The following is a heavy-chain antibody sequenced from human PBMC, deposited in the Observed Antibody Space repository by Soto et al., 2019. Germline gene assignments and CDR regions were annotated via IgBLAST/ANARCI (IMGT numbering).Heavy chain of an antibody. CDR1: GYTFTGYY. CDR2: INPNSGGT. J-gene: IGHJ6*02. CDR3: ARGARRRGYYYGMDV. D-gene: IGHD6-6*01. Sequence: ASVKVSCKASGYTFTGYYMHWVRQAPGQGLEWMGWINPNSGGTNYAQKFQGWVTMTRDTSISTAYMELSRLRSDGTAVYYCARGARRRGYYYGMDVWGQGTTVTVSS. V-gene: IGHV1-2*04.